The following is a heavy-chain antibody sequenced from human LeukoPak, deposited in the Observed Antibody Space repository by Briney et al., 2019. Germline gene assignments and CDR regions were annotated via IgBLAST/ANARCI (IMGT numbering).Heavy chain of an antibody. V-gene: IGHV3-30-3*01. Sequence: GGSLRLSCAASGFSFGSYAMHWVRQAPGKGLEWVAVISYVGSNKYYADSVKGRFTISRDNSRNTLYLQMDSLRADDTAVYYCARSGIQSGYCSSTSCYTGYWGQGTLVTVSS. CDR3: ARSGIQSGYCSSTSCYTGY. D-gene: IGHD2-2*02. CDR2: ISYVGSNK. CDR1: GFSFGSYA. J-gene: IGHJ4*02.